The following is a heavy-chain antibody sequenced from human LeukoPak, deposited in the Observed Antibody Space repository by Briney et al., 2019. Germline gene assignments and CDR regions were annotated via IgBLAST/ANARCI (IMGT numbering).Heavy chain of an antibody. CDR1: GYTFTSYD. V-gene: IGHV1-8*01. D-gene: IGHD6-6*01. CDR2: MNPNSGNT. CDR3: ARDRRIAARRYFDY. Sequence: ASVKVSCKASGYTFTSYDINWVRQATGQGLEWMGWMNPNSGNTGYAQKFQGRVTMTTDTSTSTAYMELRSLRSDDTAVYYCARDRRIAARRYFDYWGQGTLVTVSS. J-gene: IGHJ4*02.